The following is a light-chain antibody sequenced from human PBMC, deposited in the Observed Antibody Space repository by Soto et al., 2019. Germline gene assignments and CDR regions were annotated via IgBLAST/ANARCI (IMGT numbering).Light chain of an antibody. CDR1: QSISSW. J-gene: IGKJ3*01. V-gene: IGKV1-5*03. CDR3: QQYNSNPFT. Sequence: DIQMTQSPSTLSASVGDRVTITCRASQSISSWLAWYQQKPGKAPKLLIYKASSLESGVPSRFSGSGSGTEFTLTISSLQPDDFATYCCQQYNSNPFTFGPGTKVDIK. CDR2: KAS.